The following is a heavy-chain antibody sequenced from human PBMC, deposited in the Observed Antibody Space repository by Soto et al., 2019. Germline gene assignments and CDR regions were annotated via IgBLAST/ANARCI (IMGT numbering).Heavy chain of an antibody. CDR3: ARLPHYYDSSGYPLTTTGDLYYYGMDV. V-gene: IGHV5-10-1*01. CDR1: GYSFTSYW. Sequence: PGEYLKISCKGSGYSFTSYWISWVRQMPGKGLEWMGRIDPSDSYTNYSPSFQGHVTISADKSFSTAYLQWSSLKASDTAMYYCARLPHYYDSSGYPLTTTGDLYYYGMDVWGQGTTVTVSS. D-gene: IGHD3-22*01. J-gene: IGHJ6*02. CDR2: IDPSDSYT.